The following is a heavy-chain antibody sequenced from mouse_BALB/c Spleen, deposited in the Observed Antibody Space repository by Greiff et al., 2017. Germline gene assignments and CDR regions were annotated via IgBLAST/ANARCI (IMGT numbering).Heavy chain of an antibody. CDR2: IDPANGNT. J-gene: IGHJ4*01. CDR3: ARHYYGYYAMDY. D-gene: IGHD1-2*01. CDR1: GFNIKDTY. V-gene: IGHV14-3*02. Sequence: EVQLQQSGAELVKPGASVKLSCTASGFNIKDTYMHWVKQRPEQGLEWIGRIDPANGNTKYDPKFQGKATITADTSSNTAYLQLSSLTSEDTAVYCCARHYYGYYAMDYRGQGTAVTVSS.